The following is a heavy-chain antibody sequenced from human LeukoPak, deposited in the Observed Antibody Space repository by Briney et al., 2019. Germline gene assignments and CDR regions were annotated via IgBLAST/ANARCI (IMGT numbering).Heavy chain of an antibody. D-gene: IGHD3-22*01. CDR3: TRVPGSSGYVRYFQH. CDR1: GFNFGDYA. Sequence: PGGSLRLSCTASGFNFGDYAMSWVRQAPGKGLEWVGFIRSKVYGGTTEYAASVKGRFTISRDDSKRIAHLQMNSLKTEDTAVYYCTRVPGSSGYVRYFQHWGQGTLVTVSS. V-gene: IGHV3-49*04. CDR2: IRSKVYGGTT. J-gene: IGHJ1*01.